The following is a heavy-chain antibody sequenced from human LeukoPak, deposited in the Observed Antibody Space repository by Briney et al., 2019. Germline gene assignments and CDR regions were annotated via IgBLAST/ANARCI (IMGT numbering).Heavy chain of an antibody. Sequence: GGSLRLSCAASGFTFSSYVMHWVRQAPGKGLEWVTVISYDGSNKYYADSVKGRFTISRDNSKNTLYLQMNSLRAEDTAVYYCARDQVLLWFGEPPGSYYYYGMDVWGQGTTVTVSS. CDR1: GFTFSSYV. J-gene: IGHJ6*02. CDR3: ARDQVLLWFGEPPGSYYYYGMDV. V-gene: IGHV3-30-3*01. D-gene: IGHD3-10*01. CDR2: ISYDGSNK.